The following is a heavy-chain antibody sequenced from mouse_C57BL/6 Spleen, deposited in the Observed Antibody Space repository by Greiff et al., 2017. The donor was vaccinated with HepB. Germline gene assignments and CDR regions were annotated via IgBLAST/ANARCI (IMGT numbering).Heavy chain of an antibody. CDR1: GYTFTSYW. CDR3: ARDRGFSYFDY. Sequence: QVQLQQPGAELVKPGASVKLSCKASGYTFTSYWMHWVTQRPGQGLEWIGMIHPNSGSTNYNEKFKSKATLTVDKSSSTAYMQLSSLTSEDSAVYYCARDRGFSYFDYWGQGTTLTVSS. V-gene: IGHV1-64*01. CDR2: IHPNSGST. D-gene: IGHD3-2*01. J-gene: IGHJ2*01.